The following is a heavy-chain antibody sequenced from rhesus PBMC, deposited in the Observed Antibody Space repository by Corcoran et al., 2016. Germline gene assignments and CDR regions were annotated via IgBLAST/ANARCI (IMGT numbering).Heavy chain of an antibody. J-gene: IGHJ6*01. Sequence: QVQLQESGPGLVKPSETLSLTCAVSGASIRYFLWSWIRQPPGKGLEWMGEINANGDSTYYNPSLKSRVTISKDASKNQLSLRLNSVTAADTAVYYCAKDGSGNYVNSWGQGVVVTVSS. D-gene: IGHD1-44*01. CDR3: AKDGSGNYVNS. V-gene: IGHV4-80*01. CDR1: GASIRYFL. CDR2: INANGDST.